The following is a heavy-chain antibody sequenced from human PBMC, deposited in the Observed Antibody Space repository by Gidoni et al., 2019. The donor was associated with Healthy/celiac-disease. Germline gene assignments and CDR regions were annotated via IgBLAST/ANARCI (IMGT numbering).Heavy chain of an antibody. CDR2: ISGSGGST. CDR3: AKGGFREWLVHYMVAFDY. D-gene: IGHD6-19*01. Sequence: EVHLLESGGGLVQPGGSLRLSCAASGFTFSSYAMSWVRQAPGKGLEWVSAISGSGGSTYYADSVKGRFTISRDNSKNTLYLQMNSLRAEDTAVYYCAKGGFREWLVHYMVAFDYWGQGTLVTVSS. V-gene: IGHV3-23*01. CDR1: GFTFSSYA. J-gene: IGHJ4*02.